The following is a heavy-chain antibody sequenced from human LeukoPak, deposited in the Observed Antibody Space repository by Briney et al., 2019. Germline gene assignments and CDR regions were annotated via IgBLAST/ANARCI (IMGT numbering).Heavy chain of an antibody. Sequence: PGGSLRLSCAASGFTFSTYSMSWVRQAPGKGLEWISHISAASRGIYYADSVKGRFTISRDNAKDSLYLEMNSLKTEDAAVYYCTIDHILSSGSYYNPSWFDPWGQGTPVTVSS. CDR3: TIDHILSSGSYYNPSWFDP. CDR1: GFTFSTYS. J-gene: IGHJ5*02. D-gene: IGHD3-10*01. CDR2: ISAASRGI. V-gene: IGHV3-48*04.